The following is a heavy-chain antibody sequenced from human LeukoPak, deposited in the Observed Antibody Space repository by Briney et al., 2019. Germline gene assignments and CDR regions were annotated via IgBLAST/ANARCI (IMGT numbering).Heavy chain of an antibody. D-gene: IGHD3-10*01. CDR1: GYTFTSYG. V-gene: IGHV1-18*01. CDR2: ISAYNGNT. J-gene: IGHJ4*02. Sequence: GASVKVSCKASGYTFTSYGISWVRQAPGQGLEWMGWISAYNGNTNYAQKLQGRVTMTTDTSTSTAYMELRSLRSDDKAVYYCARGLMVRGVPGPFDYWGQGTLVTVSS. CDR3: ARGLMVRGVPGPFDY.